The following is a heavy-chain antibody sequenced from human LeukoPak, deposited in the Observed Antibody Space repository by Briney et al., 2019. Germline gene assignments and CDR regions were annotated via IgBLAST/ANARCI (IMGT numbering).Heavy chain of an antibody. D-gene: IGHD1-26*01. V-gene: IGHV4-61*02. J-gene: IGHJ2*01. CDR3: AAGSYGYWFFDL. CDR2: IYTSGST. Sequence: SETLSLTCTVSGGSISSGSYYWRWIRQPAGKGLEWIGRIYTSGSTNYNPSLKIRVTISVDTSKNQFSLKLSSVTAADTAVYYCAAGSYGYWFFDLWGRGTLVTVSS. CDR1: GGSISSGSYY.